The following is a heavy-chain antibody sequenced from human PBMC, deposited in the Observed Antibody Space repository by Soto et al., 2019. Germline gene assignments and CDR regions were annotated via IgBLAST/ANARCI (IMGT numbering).Heavy chain of an antibody. D-gene: IGHD6-13*01. CDR1: GGSISSYY. CDR3: ARENSSTWKNYYYYYGMDV. CDR2: IYYSGST. J-gene: IGHJ6*02. Sequence: SETLSLTCTVSGGSISSYYWSWIRKPPGKGLEWIGCIYYSGSTNYNPSLKSRVTISVDTSKNQFSLKLSSVTAADTAVYYCARENSSTWKNYYYYYGMDVWGQGTTVTVSS. V-gene: IGHV4-59*01.